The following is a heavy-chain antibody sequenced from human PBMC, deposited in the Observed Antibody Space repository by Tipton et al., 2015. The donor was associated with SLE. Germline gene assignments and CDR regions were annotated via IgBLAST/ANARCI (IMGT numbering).Heavy chain of an antibody. CDR3: ARGGASVLIRNCYFGY. V-gene: IGHV4-39*07. D-gene: IGHD2-8*01. J-gene: IGHJ4*02. Sequence: TLSLTCTVSGGSISSSKYYWGWIRQPPGKGLEWIGSIYSSGSTYYNPSLKSRVSISVDTSKNQFFLNLRSVTAADTAVYFCARGGASVLIRNCYFGYWGQGSLVTVSS. CDR2: IYSSGST. CDR1: GGSISSSKYY.